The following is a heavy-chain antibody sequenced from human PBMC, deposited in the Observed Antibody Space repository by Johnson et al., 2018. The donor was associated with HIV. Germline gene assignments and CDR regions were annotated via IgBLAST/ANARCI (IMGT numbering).Heavy chain of an antibody. J-gene: IGHJ3*02. CDR1: GFTVISNY. Sequence: VQLVESGGGLVQPGGSLRLSCAASGFTVISNYMTWVRQAPGKGLEWVSIIYSGGRTYYADSVKGRFTISRDNSKNTLYLQMNTLRAEDTAVYYCAREAGAFDIWGQGTMVTVSS. CDR2: IYSGGRT. V-gene: IGHV3-66*01. CDR3: AREAGAFDI.